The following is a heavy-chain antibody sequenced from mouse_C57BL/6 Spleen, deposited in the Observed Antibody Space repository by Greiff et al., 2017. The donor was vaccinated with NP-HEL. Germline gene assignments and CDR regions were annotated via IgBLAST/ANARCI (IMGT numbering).Heavy chain of an antibody. CDR1: GYTFTSYW. J-gene: IGHJ1*03. D-gene: IGHD2-3*01. CDR3: ARWIDGYSWYFDV. CDR2: IHPNSGST. Sequence: QVQLQQPGAELVKPGASVKLSCKASGYTFTSYWMHWVKQRPGQGLEWIGMIHPNSGSTNYNEKFKSKATLTVDKSSSTAYMQLSSLTSEDSAVYYCARWIDGYSWYFDVWGTGTTVTVSS. V-gene: IGHV1-64*01.